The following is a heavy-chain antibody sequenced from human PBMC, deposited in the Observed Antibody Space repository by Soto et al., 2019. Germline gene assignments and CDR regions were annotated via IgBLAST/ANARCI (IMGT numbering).Heavy chain of an antibody. CDR2: IYYTGSA. CDR1: GGSISSGGYY. V-gene: IGHV4-31*03. Sequence: QVQLQESGPGLVKPSQTLSLTCTVSGGSISSGGYYWSWIRQHPGKGLEWIGYIYYTGSAYYNPSLESRVTISVDTSKNQFSLKLSSVTAAATAVYYWSRFGSSSWNWFDPWGQGTLVTVSS. J-gene: IGHJ5*02. CDR3: SRFGSSSWNWFDP. D-gene: IGHD6-6*01.